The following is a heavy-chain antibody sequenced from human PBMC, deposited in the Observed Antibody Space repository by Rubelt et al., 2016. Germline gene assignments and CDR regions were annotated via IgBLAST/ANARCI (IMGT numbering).Heavy chain of an antibody. CDR2: FNPFGGTT. CDR3: SSDRTPKYGMDV. V-gene: IGHV1-46*03. Sequence: QVQLVQSGAEVKKPGASVKVSCKASGYTLTNFFMHWVRQAPGQEREWMRIFNPFGGTTSYDPKFQGRVHMPSDTPTSTDTMEQSPAKGYMELSSLRAEDTAVYYCSSDRTPKYGMDVWGQGTTVTVSS. CDR1: GYTLTNFF. D-gene: IGHD2-2*01. J-gene: IGHJ6*02.